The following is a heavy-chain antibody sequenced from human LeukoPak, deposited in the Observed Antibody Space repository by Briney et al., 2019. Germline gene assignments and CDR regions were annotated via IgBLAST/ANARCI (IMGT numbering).Heavy chain of an antibody. J-gene: IGHJ4*02. Sequence: GGSLRLSCAASGFTFRRFAMDWVRQAPGKGLQWVAFIRFDGSKEDYADAVKGRFTISRDNAKNTLYLQMNRLRVEDTAVYFCAKVGQDYGGHYFFDSWGQGTLVTVSS. CDR2: IRFDGSKE. V-gene: IGHV3-30*02. CDR3: AKVGQDYGGHYFFDS. D-gene: IGHD4-23*01. CDR1: GFTFRRFA.